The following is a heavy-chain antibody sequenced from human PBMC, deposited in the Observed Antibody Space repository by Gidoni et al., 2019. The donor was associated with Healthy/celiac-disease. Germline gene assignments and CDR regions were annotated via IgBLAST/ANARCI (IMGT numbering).Heavy chain of an antibody. J-gene: IGHJ2*01. CDR2: MSSSRSYI. Sequence: EVQLVESGGGLVKPGGSLSLSCAASVFTFRSYSMNWVRQAPGKGLEWVSSMSSSRSYIYYADSGKGRFTISRDNAKNSLYLQMNSLRAEDTAVYYCARESGYSYGYHYWYFDLWGRGTLVTVSS. D-gene: IGHD5-18*01. CDR1: VFTFRSYS. V-gene: IGHV3-21*01. CDR3: ARESGYSYGYHYWYFDL.